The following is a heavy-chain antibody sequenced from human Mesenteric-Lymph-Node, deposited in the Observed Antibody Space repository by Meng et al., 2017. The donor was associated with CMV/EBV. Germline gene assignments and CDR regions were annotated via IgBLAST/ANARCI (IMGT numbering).Heavy chain of an antibody. Sequence: GESLKISCAASGVNFNSYWMHWVRQAPGKGLVWVSRINSDGSTTIYADSVKGRFTISRDNSRNTLYLQMNSLRTEDTAVYYCAGGGNSVYFDYWGQGTLVTVSS. CDR1: GVNFNSYW. J-gene: IGHJ4*02. D-gene: IGHD4-23*01. V-gene: IGHV3-74*01. CDR2: INSDGSTT. CDR3: AGGGNSVYFDY.